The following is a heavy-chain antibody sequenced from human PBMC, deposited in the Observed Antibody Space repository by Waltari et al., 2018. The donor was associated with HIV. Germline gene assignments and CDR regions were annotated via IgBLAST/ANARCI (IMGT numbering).Heavy chain of an antibody. Sequence: EVQLVESGGGLVKPGGSLSLSCAASGFTFSDYYMNWVRQAPGKGLEWVSSISTSSSYIYYSDSVKGRFTISRDNAKNSLYLQMNSLRAEDTAVYYCARGGSGRYSSSWGTYWGQGTLVTVSS. D-gene: IGHD6-13*01. CDR2: ISTSSSYI. J-gene: IGHJ4*02. CDR1: GFTFSDYY. CDR3: ARGGSGRYSSSWGTY. V-gene: IGHV3-21*01.